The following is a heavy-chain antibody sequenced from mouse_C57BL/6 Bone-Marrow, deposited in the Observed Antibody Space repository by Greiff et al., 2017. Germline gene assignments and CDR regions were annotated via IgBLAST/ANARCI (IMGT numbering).Heavy chain of an antibody. CDR2: IYPRSGNT. CDR1: GYTFTSYG. Sequence: QVQLQQSGAELARPGASVKLSCKASGYTFTSYGISWVKQRTGQGLEWIGEIYPRSGNTYYNEKFKGKATLTADKSSSTAYMVLRSLTSEDSAVYFCARRARVYSSNSYWGQGTTLTVSS. CDR3: ARRARVYSSNSY. V-gene: IGHV1-81*01. D-gene: IGHD2-5*01. J-gene: IGHJ2*01.